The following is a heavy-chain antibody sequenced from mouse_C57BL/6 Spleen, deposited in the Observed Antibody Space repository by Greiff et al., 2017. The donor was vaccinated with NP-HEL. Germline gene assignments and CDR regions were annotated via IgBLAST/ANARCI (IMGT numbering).Heavy chain of an antibody. D-gene: IGHD1-1*01. CDR1: GYTFTSYW. CDR2: IHPNSGST. CDR3: PYYYGSRGHFDV. Sequence: QVQLQQPGAELVKPGASVKLSCKASGYTFTSYWMHWVKQRPGQGLEWIGMIHPNSGSTNYNEKFKSKATLTVDKSSSTAYMQLSSLTSEDSAVYYCPYYYGSRGHFDVWGTGTTVTVSS. V-gene: IGHV1-64*01. J-gene: IGHJ1*03.